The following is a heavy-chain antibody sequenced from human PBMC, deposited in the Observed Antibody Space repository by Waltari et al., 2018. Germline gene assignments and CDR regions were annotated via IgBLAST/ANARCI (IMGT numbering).Heavy chain of an antibody. CDR3: AREKGWGSSGAFDI. CDR2: IYTSGST. Sequence: QAQLQESGPGLVKPSETLSLTCTVSGCSISSYFWSWIRPPAGQGPEWIGRIYTSGSTNYNPSLKSRVTMSVDTSKNQFSLELSTVTAADTAVYYCAREKGWGSSGAFDIWGQGTMVTVSS. CDR1: GCSISSYF. V-gene: IGHV4-4*07. D-gene: IGHD6-19*01. J-gene: IGHJ3*02.